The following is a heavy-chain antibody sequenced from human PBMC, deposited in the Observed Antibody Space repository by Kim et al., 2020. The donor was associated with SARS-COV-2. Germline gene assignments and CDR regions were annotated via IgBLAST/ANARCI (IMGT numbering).Heavy chain of an antibody. CDR2: IIPIFGTA. CDR3: ASHAYFWSGAFDY. V-gene: IGHV1-69*13. CDR1: GGTFSSYA. Sequence: SVKVSCKASGGTFSSYAISWVRQAPGQGLEWMGGIIPIFGTANYAQKFQGRVTITADESTSTAYMELSSLRSEDTAVYYCASHAYFWSGAFDYWGQGTLVTVSS. D-gene: IGHD3-3*01. J-gene: IGHJ4*02.